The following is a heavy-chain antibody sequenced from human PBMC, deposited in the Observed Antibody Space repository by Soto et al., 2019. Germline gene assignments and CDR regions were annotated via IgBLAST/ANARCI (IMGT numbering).Heavy chain of an antibody. D-gene: IGHD3-10*01. J-gene: IGHJ4*02. CDR1: GFTFSSYS. V-gene: IGHV3-23*01. CDR3: AKKVNSGSGSQFFDY. Sequence: GGSLRLSCAASGFTFSSYSMSWVRQAPGKGLEWVSGFRSGGDDDTTYYADSVRGRFTISRDNSKDTLFLQMNSLRAEDTAIYYCAKKVNSGSGSQFFDYWGQGTLVTVSS. CDR2: FRSGGDDDTT.